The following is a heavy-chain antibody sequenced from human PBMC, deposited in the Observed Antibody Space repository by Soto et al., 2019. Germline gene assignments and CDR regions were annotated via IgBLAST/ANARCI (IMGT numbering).Heavy chain of an antibody. CDR2: IYKSATT. CDR3: ARGRYCLTGRCFPNWFDS. CDR1: GDSISKLDYF. Sequence: SETLSLTCSVSGDSISKLDYFWAWIRQPPGQALEYIGYIYKSATTYYNPSFESRVAISVDTSKSRFSLNVTSVTAADTAVYFCARGRYCLTGRCFPNWFDSWGQGALVTVSS. J-gene: IGHJ5*01. V-gene: IGHV4-30-4*02. D-gene: IGHD7-27*01.